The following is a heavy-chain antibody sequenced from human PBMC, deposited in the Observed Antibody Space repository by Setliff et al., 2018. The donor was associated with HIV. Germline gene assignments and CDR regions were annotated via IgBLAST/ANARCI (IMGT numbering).Heavy chain of an antibody. D-gene: IGHD3-16*02. Sequence: GASVKVSCKTSGHIFSAYYVHWLRRAPGQGLEWMGWINYSNGDTNYAEKFQGRVTMTRDTSTSTVYMDLNRLTSDDTAVYYCALANIVSTARWNHWGRGTLVTVS. J-gene: IGHJ5*02. CDR1: GHIFSAYY. V-gene: IGHV1-2*02. CDR2: INYSNGDT. CDR3: ALANIVSTARWNH.